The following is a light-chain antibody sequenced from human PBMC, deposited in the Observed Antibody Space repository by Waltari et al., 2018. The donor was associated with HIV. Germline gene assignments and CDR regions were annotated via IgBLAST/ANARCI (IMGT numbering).Light chain of an antibody. J-gene: IGLJ2*01. CDR1: SRDVGGYNY. Sequence: QSALTQPASVSGSPGQSITISCTGTSRDVGGYNYVSWYQHHPGKAPKLMIYDGSNRPSGVSNRFSGSKSGNTASLTISGLQAEDEADYYCNSYTTSSTLHVVFGGGTKLTVL. V-gene: IGLV2-14*03. CDR2: DGS. CDR3: NSYTTSSTLHVV.